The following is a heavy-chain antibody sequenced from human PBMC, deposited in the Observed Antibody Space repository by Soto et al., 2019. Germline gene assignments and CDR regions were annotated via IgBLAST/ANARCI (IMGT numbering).Heavy chain of an antibody. Sequence: VPLLESGGGLVQPGGSLRLSCAASGFTFSSYAMSWVRQAPGKGLEWVSAISGSGGSTYYADSVKGRFTISRDNSKNTLYLQMNSLRAEDTAVYYCANVEIAVAGIGGYWGQGTLVTVSS. D-gene: IGHD6-19*01. CDR3: ANVEIAVAGIGGY. CDR1: GFTFSSYA. J-gene: IGHJ4*02. V-gene: IGHV3-23*01. CDR2: ISGSGGST.